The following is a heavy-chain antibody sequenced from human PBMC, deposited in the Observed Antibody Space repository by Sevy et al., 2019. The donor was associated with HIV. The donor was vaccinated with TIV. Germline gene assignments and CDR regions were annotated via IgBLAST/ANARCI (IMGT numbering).Heavy chain of an antibody. V-gene: IGHV3-7*01. CDR2: IKQDGSEK. CDR3: AREGSPYDTYYYYYGMDV. Sequence: GGSLRLSCAASGFTFSGYSMSWVRQAPGKGLEWLANIKQDGSEKYYVDSVKGRFTISRDNSQNSLFLQMNTLRAEDTAVYYCAREGSPYDTYYYYYGMDVWGQGTTVTVSS. J-gene: IGHJ6*02. CDR1: GFTFSGYS. D-gene: IGHD5-12*01.